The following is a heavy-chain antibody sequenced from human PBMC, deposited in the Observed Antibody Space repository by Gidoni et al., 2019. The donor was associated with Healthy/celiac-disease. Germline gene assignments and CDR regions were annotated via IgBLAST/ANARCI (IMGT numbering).Heavy chain of an antibody. CDR3: ARAPTRYGSGSYYIPYFDY. J-gene: IGHJ4*02. D-gene: IGHD3-10*01. Sequence: QVQLQESGPGLVKPSQTLSLTCAVHGDSIRSGGYYWSWIRQHPGQGLEWIGYIYSNGNTYSNPSLKSPITISVDTSKNQFSLKLSPVTAADTAVYYCARAPTRYGSGSYYIPYFDYWGQGTLVTVSS. V-gene: IGHV4-31*11. CDR2: IYSNGNT. CDR1: GDSIRSGGYY.